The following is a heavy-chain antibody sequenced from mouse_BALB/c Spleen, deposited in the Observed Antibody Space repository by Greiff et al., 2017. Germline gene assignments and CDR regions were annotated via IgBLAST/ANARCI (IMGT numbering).Heavy chain of an antibody. CDR1: GFNIKDYY. CDR3: ALYGYFDY. V-gene: IGHV14-1*02. D-gene: IGHD1-1*01. CDR2: IDPENGNT. Sequence: EVKLVESGAELVRPGALVKLSCKASGFNIKDYYMHWVKQRPEQGLEWIGWIDPENGNTIYDPKFQGKASITADTSSNTAYLQLSSLTSEDTAVYYCALYGYFDYWGQGTTLTVSS. J-gene: IGHJ2*01.